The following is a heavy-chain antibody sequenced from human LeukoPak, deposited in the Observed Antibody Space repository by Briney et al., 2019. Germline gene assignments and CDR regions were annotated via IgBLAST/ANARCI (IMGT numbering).Heavy chain of an antibody. Sequence: SVKVSCKASGFTFATSTMQWVRQARGQRLEWMGWIVVGSGHTNYAQKFQQRVTITRDMSTSTAYIYLSSLTPEDTALYYCAATLTVTTGSTYYGMDIWGQGTTVTVSS. CDR2: IVVGSGHT. J-gene: IGHJ6*02. CDR1: GFTFATST. V-gene: IGHV1-58*02. CDR3: AATLTVTTGSTYYGMDI. D-gene: IGHD4-17*01.